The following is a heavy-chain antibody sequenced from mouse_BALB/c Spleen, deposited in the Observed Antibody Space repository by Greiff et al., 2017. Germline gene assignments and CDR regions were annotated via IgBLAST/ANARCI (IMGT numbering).Heavy chain of an antibody. D-gene: IGHD2-1*01. CDR2: ISSGGSYT. J-gene: IGHJ2*01. CDR3: ARRDLYGNPDY. Sequence: EVQVVESGGGLVKPGGSLKLSCAASGFTFSSYAMSWVRQSPEKRLEWVAEISSGGSYTYYPDTVTGRFTISRDNAKNTLYLEMSSLRSEDTAMYCCARRDLYGNPDYWGQGTTLTVSS. V-gene: IGHV5-9-4*01. CDR1: GFTFSSYA.